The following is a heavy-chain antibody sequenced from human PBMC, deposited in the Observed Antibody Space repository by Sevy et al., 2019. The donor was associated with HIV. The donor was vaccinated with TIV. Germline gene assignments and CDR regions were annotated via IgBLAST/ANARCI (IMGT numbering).Heavy chain of an antibody. CDR3: ARSIASVLPGPLGLFFRVYSNWFGP. CDR2: ISPIGST. V-gene: IGHV4-34*01. Sequence: SETLSLTCAVYGGSFSDYYWSWIRQPPGGGLEWVCEISPIGSTNYHPSLKGGVTMSLDTSTNQFSLKLKALNAAETAVYYCARSIASVLPGPLGLFFRVYSNWFGPWGQGTLVTVSS. CDR1: GGSFSDYY. D-gene: IGHD6-13*01. J-gene: IGHJ5*02.